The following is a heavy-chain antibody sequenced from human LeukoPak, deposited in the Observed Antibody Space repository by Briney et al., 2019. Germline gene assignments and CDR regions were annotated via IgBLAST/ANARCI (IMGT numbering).Heavy chain of an antibody. J-gene: IGHJ5*02. D-gene: IGHD5-18*01. CDR2: INPNSGGT. CDR1: GYTFSVYG. Sequence: ASVKVSCKASGYTFSVYGISWVRQAPGQGLEWMGWINPNSGGTNYAQKFQGRVTMTRDTSISTAYMELSRLRSDDTAVYYCAIARGYSYGQTNWFDPWGQGTLVTVSS. CDR3: AIARGYSYGQTNWFDP. V-gene: IGHV1-2*02.